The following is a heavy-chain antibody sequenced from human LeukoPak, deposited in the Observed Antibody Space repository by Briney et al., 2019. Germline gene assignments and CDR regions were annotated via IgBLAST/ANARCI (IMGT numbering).Heavy chain of an antibody. CDR2: IYTSGST. J-gene: IGHJ4*02. Sequence: SETLSLTCTVSVGSISSGNYYWSWIRQPAGKGLEWIGRIYTSGSTNYNPTLRSRVAISADTSKNQVSLKLSSVTAADTAVYYCAREPDLSRYDSTDYWGQGTLVTVSS. V-gene: IGHV4-61*02. CDR1: VGSISSGNYY. CDR3: AREPDLSRYDSTDY. D-gene: IGHD5-12*01.